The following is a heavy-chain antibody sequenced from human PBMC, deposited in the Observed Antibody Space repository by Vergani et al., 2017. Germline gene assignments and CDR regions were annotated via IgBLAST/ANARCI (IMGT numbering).Heavy chain of an antibody. J-gene: IGHJ5*02. D-gene: IGHD3-3*01. CDR3: ARVKLRSTIFGVVSGGFWFDP. Sequence: QVQLVQSGAEVKKPGASVKVSCKASGYTFTSYDINWVRQATGQGLEWMGWMNPNSGNTGYAQKFQGRVTMTRNTSISTAYMELSSLRSEDTAVYYCARVKLRSTIFGVVSGGFWFDPWGQGTLVTVSS. V-gene: IGHV1-8*01. CDR1: GYTFTSYD. CDR2: MNPNSGNT.